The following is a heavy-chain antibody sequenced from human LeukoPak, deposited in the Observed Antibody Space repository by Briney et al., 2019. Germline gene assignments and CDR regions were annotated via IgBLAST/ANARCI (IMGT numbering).Heavy chain of an antibody. CDR2: ISSSSSYI. J-gene: IGHJ6*02. V-gene: IGHV3-21*01. CDR1: SYS. D-gene: IGHD2-2*01. CDR3: ARDSPYCSSTSCYQTLPYGMDV. Sequence: SYSXNWVRQAPGKGLEWVSSISSSSSYIYYADSVKGRFTISRDNAKNSLYLQMNSLRAEDTAVYYCARDSPYCSSTSCYQTLPYGMDVWGQGTTVTVSS.